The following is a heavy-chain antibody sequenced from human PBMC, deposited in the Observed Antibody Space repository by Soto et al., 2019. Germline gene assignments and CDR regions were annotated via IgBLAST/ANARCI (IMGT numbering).Heavy chain of an antibody. V-gene: IGHV1-18*04. J-gene: IGHJ5*02. D-gene: IGHD2-2*02. CDR3: ARSRQPLLYRDIGVDP. CDR1: GYTFTTYG. Sequence: QVQLVQSGAEVKKPGASVKVSCKASGYTFTTYGITWVRQAPGQGLEWMGCINPHNGNTNYAQRLQGRVTMTTDTSTSTVYMELRSLISDDTAIYYCARSRQPLLYRDIGVDPWGQGTLVTVSS. CDR2: INPHNGNT.